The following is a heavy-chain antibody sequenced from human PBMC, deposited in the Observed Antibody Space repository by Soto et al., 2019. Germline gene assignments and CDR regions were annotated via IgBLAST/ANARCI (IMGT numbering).Heavy chain of an antibody. J-gene: IGHJ6*02. V-gene: IGHV3-30*18. Sequence: QVQLVESGGGVVQPGRSLRLSCAASEFTFSGYGMHWVRQAPGKGLEWVALISYDGSNKYYADSVKGRFTISRDNSKNTLYLQMNSLRAEDTAVYYCAKEAGALADAYGMDVWGQGTTVTVSS. D-gene: IGHD6-19*01. CDR1: EFTFSGYG. CDR3: AKEAGALADAYGMDV. CDR2: ISYDGSNK.